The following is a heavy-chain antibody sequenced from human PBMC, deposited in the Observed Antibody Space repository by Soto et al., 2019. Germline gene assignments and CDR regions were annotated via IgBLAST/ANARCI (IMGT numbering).Heavy chain of an antibody. Sequence: GGSLRLSCAASGFTFSSYAMSWVRQAPGKGLEWVSAISGSGGSTYYADSVKGRFTISRDNSKNTLYLQMNSLRAEDTAVYYCAKSGPGMEQQLVPFFYYGMDVWGQGTTVTVSS. CDR1: GFTFSSYA. V-gene: IGHV3-23*01. J-gene: IGHJ6*02. D-gene: IGHD6-13*01. CDR2: ISGSGGST. CDR3: AKSGPGMEQQLVPFFYYGMDV.